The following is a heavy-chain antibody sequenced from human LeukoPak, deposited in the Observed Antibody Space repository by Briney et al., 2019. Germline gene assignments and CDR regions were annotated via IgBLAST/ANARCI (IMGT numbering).Heavy chain of an antibody. Sequence: GGSLRLSCAASGFTVSSNYMSWVRQAPGKGLEWVSVIYSGGSTYYADSVKGRFTISRDNSKDTLYLQMNSLRAEDTAVYYCARGEDYGDYFDYWGQGTLVAVSS. CDR2: IYSGGST. V-gene: IGHV3-53*01. J-gene: IGHJ4*02. CDR1: GFTVSSNY. D-gene: IGHD4-17*01. CDR3: ARGEDYGDYFDY.